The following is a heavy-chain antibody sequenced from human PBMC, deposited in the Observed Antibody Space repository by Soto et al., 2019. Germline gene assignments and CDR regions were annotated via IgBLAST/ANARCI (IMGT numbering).Heavy chain of an antibody. CDR2: IIPIFGTA. V-gene: IGHV1-69*01. Sequence: QVQLVQSGAEVKKPGSSVKVSCKASGGTFSSYAISWVRQAPGQGLEWMEGIIPIFGTANYEQKFQGRVTITAYESTRTAYRELSSMSSEDTAVYYCARGYAYYYGSGSSLTGFDYWGKGTMVTVSS. D-gene: IGHD3-10*01. J-gene: IGHJ4*02. CDR1: GGTFSSYA. CDR3: ARGYAYYYGSGSSLTGFDY.